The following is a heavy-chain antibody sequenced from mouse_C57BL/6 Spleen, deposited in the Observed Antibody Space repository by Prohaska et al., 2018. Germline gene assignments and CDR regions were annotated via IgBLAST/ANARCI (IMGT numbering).Heavy chain of an antibody. J-gene: IGHJ1*03. V-gene: IGHV1-15*01. D-gene: IGHD1-1*01. CDR3: TRTPVVATDWYFDV. CDR1: GYTFTDYE. Sequence: GAELVRPGASVTLSCKASGYTFTDYEMHWVKQTPVHGLKWIGAIDPETGGTAYNQKFKGKAILTADKSSSTAYMELRSLTSEDSAVYYCTRTPVVATDWYFDVWGTGTTVTVSS. CDR2: IDPETGGT.